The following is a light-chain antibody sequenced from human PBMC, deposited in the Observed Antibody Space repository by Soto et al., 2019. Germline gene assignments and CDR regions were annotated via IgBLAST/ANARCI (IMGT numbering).Light chain of an antibody. CDR3: QQRSNWA. V-gene: IGKV3-11*01. CDR1: QSVSSF. J-gene: IGKJ5*01. CDR2: DAS. Sequence: EILLTQSPSTLSLSPGEGATLSCRASQSVSSFLAWYQQKPGQAPRLLIYDASSRATDIPARFSGSGSGTDFTLTISSLEPEDVAVYYCQQRSNWAFGQGTRLEIK.